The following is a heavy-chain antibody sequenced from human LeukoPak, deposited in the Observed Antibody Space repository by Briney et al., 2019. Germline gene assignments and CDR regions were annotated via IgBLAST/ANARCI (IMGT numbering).Heavy chain of an antibody. CDR3: ARYGARGMYYYGSGSYSYYGMDV. D-gene: IGHD3-10*01. Sequence: GESLKISCKGSGYSFTSYWIGWVRQMPGKGLEWMGIIYPGDSDTRYSPSFQGQVTISDDKSISTAYLQWSSLKASDTAMYYCARYGARGMYYYGSGSYSYYGMDVWGQGTTVTVSS. V-gene: IGHV5-51*01. CDR2: IYPGDSDT. J-gene: IGHJ6*02. CDR1: GYSFTSYW.